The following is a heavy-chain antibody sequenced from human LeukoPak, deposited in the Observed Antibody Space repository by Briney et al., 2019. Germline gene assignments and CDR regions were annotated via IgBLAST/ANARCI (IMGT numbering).Heavy chain of an antibody. V-gene: IGHV3-48*01. Sequence: GGSLRLSCAASGFTFSSYSMNWVRQAPGKGLEWVSYISSSSSTIYYADSVKGRFTISRDNAKNSLYLQMNSLRAEDTAVYYCARDLVLLVAAGDAFDIWGQGTMVTVSS. CDR3: ARDLVLLVAAGDAFDI. CDR2: ISSSSSTI. J-gene: IGHJ3*02. CDR1: GFTFSSYS. D-gene: IGHD2-15*01.